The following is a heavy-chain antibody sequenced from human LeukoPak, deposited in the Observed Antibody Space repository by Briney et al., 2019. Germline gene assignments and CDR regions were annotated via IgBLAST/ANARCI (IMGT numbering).Heavy chain of an antibody. CDR1: GYTFTSYG. CDR3: AREVSTAGPYYYYYYYMGV. D-gene: IGHD6-13*01. CDR2: ISAYNGNT. J-gene: IGHJ6*03. V-gene: IGHV1-18*01. Sequence: ASVKVSCKASGYTFTSYGISWVRQAPGQGLEWMGWISAYNGNTNYAQKFQGRVTMTTDTSTSTAYMELRSLRSDDTAVYYCAREVSTAGPYYYYYYYMGVWGKGTTVTVSS.